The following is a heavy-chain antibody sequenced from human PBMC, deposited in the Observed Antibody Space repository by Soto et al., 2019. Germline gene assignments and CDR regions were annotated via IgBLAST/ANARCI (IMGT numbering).Heavy chain of an antibody. V-gene: IGHV2-70*01. CDR2: IDWDGYT. CDR1: GFSLTTRSMC. D-gene: IGHD3-3*01. J-gene: IGHJ4*02. CDR3: ARSLNYDFWTGYFFEF. Sequence: SGPTLVNPTQTLTLTCTLSGFSLTTRSMCVSWIRQSPGKALECLALIDWDGYTYYSTSLKTRLTISRDTSTNQVVLTMTNLDPADTATYFCARSLNYDFWTGYFFEFWGQGAMVTVSS.